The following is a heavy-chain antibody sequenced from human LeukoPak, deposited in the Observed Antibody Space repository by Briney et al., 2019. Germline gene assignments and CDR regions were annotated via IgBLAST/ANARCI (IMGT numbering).Heavy chain of an antibody. CDR1: GYTFTGYY. CDR3: ARDADVAAAGTFDY. V-gene: IGHV1-18*04. D-gene: IGHD6-13*01. CDR2: ISAYNGNT. Sequence: ASVKVSCKASGYTFTGYYMHWVRQAPGQGLEWMGWISAYNGNTNYAQKLQGRVTMTTGTSTSTAYMELRSLRSDDTAVYYCARDADVAAAGTFDYWGQGTLVTVSS. J-gene: IGHJ4*02.